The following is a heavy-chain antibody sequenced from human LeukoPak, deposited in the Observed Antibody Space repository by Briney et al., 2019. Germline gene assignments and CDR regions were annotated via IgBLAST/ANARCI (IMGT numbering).Heavy chain of an antibody. Sequence: SETLSLTCTVSGXXXXSYYXSWIRQPPXXXXXXXXXINXXXSTNYNPSLKSRVTISVDTSKNQFSLKLSSVTAADTAVYYCARVGALGYCSSTSCRRSYFDYWGQGTLVTVSS. D-gene: IGHD2-2*01. CDR1: GXXXXSYY. CDR3: ARVGALGYCSSTSCRRSYFDY. J-gene: IGHJ4*02. V-gene: IGHV4-34*01. CDR2: INXXXST.